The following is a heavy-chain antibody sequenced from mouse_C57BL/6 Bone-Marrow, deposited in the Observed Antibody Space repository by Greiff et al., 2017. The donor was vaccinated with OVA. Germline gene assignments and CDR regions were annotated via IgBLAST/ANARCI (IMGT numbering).Heavy chain of an antibody. CDR3: EKYYYGSSYAMDY. V-gene: IGHV1-64*01. CDR1: GYTFTSYW. Sequence: QVQLQQPGAELVKPGASVKLSCKASGYTFTSYWMHWVKQRPGQGLEWIGMIHPNSGSTNYNEKFKSKATLTVDKSSSTAYMQLSSLTSEDSAVYYCEKYYYGSSYAMDYWGQGTSVTVSS. D-gene: IGHD1-1*01. CDR2: IHPNSGST. J-gene: IGHJ4*01.